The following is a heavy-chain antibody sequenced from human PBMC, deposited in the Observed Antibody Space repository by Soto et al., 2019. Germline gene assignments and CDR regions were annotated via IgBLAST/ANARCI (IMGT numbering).Heavy chain of an antibody. J-gene: IGHJ4*02. CDR3: AGAVASGY. V-gene: IGHV3-30*03. Sequence: QVQLVESGGGVVQPGRSLRLSCAVSGFTVSTYGMHWVRQAPGKGLEWVAVISRDGGSKYYADSVKGRFTLSRDNSRNRLFREMNSLSGHDGAVYHCAGAVASGYWGQGTLVTVSS. CDR1: GFTVSTYG. D-gene: IGHD2-15*01. CDR2: ISRDGGSK.